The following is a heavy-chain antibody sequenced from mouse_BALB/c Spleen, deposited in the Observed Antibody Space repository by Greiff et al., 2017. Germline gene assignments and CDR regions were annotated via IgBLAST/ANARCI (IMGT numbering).Heavy chain of an antibody. CDR3: AISGGYALYAMDY. D-gene: IGHD2-14*01. CDR1: GYSFTGYF. V-gene: IGHV1-20*02. J-gene: IGHJ4*01. CDR2: INPYNGDT. Sequence: VQLQQSGPELVKPGASVKISCTASGYSFTGYFMNWVMQSHGKSLEWIGRINPYNGDTFYNQKFKGKATLTVDKSSSTAHMELRSLASEDSAVYYCAISGGYALYAMDYWGQGTSVTVSS.